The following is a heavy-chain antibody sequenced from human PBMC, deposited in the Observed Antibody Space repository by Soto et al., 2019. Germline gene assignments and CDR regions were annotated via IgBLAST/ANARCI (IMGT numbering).Heavy chain of an antibody. V-gene: IGHV4-30-4*01. J-gene: IGHJ6*02. CDR2: IYYSGST. Sequence: QVPLQESGPGLVKPSQTLSLTCTVSGGSISSVDYYWSWIRQPPGKGLEWIGYIYYSGSTSYNPSLKGRVTISVDTSKNHFSLKLTSVTAADTAVYFCAAVNHFYYAMDVWGRGTTVTVSS. CDR1: GGSISSVDYY. CDR3: AAVNHFYYAMDV.